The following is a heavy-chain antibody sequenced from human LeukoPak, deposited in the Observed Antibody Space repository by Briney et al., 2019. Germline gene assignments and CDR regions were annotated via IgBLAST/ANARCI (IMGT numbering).Heavy chain of an antibody. Sequence: ASVKVSCKASGYTFASYYMHWVRQAPGQGLEWMEIINPSGGSTSYAQKFQGRVTMTRDTSTSTVYMELSSLRSEDTAVYYCATLPVGSYYDSSGPFDYWGQGTLVTVSS. CDR1: GYTFASYY. CDR2: INPSGGST. D-gene: IGHD3-22*01. J-gene: IGHJ4*02. CDR3: ATLPVGSYYDSSGPFDY. V-gene: IGHV1-46*01.